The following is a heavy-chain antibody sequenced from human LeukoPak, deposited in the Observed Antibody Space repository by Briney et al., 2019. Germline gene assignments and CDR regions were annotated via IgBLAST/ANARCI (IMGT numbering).Heavy chain of an antibody. CDR2: INPNSGGT. CDR1: GYTFTGYY. CDR3: VRKRITMVRGVISDNWFDP. Sequence: ASVKVSFKASGYTFTGYYMHWVRQAPGQGLEWMGWINPNSGGTNYAQKFQGRVTMTRDTSISTAYMELSRLRSDDTAVYYCVRKRITMVRGVISDNWFDPWGQGTLVTVSS. D-gene: IGHD3-10*01. J-gene: IGHJ5*02. V-gene: IGHV1-2*02.